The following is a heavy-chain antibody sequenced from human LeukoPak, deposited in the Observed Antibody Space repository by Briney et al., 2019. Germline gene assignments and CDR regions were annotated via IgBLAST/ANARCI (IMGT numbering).Heavy chain of an antibody. CDR3: TASKNY. V-gene: IGHV3-48*03. Sequence: PGGSLRLSCAASGFTFSSYEMNWVRQAPGKGLEWISKISRSGSDIDYADSVKGRLTISRDNAKNTLYLQMNSLRADDTAVYYCTASKNYWGQGTLVTVSS. CDR1: GFTFSSYE. D-gene: IGHD6-6*01. CDR2: ISRSGSDI. J-gene: IGHJ4*02.